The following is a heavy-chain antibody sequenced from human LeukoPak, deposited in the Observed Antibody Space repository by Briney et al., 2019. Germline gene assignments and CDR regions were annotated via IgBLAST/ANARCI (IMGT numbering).Heavy chain of an antibody. CDR3: AREYSSSSRFDP. V-gene: IGHV4-30-2*01. CDR2: IYHSGST. J-gene: IGHJ5*02. Sequence: SQTLSLTCTVSGGSISSGGYYWSWIRQPPGQGLEWIGYIYHSGSTYYNPSLKSRVIISVDRSKNQFSLKLSSVTAADTAVYYCAREYSSSSRFDPWGQGTLVTVSS. D-gene: IGHD6-6*01. CDR1: GGSISSGGYY.